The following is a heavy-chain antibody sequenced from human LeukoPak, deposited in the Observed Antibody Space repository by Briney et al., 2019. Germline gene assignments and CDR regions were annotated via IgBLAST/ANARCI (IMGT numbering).Heavy chain of an antibody. CDR1: GFTFSGSA. V-gene: IGHV3-73*01. Sequence: HAGGSLRLSCAASGFTFSGSAMHWVRQASGKGLEWVGRIRSKANSYATAYAASVKGRFTISRDDSKNTAYLQMNSLKTEDTAVYYCTRSEGSESSWYSSSWRDYWGQGTLVTVSS. CDR3: TRSEGSESSWYSSSWRDY. J-gene: IGHJ4*02. D-gene: IGHD6-13*01. CDR2: IRSKANSYAT.